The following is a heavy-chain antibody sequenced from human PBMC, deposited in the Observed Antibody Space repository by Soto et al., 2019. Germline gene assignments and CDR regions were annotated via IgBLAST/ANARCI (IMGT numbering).Heavy chain of an antibody. D-gene: IGHD3-3*01. Sequence: TSETLSLTCTVSGGSISSYYWSWIRQPPGKGLEWIGYIYYSGSTNYNPSLKSRVTISVDTSKNQFSLKLSSVTAADTAVYYCARASLTIFGVVILNWFDPWGQGTLVTVSS. CDR3: ARASLTIFGVVILNWFDP. CDR1: GGSISSYY. J-gene: IGHJ5*02. V-gene: IGHV4-59*01. CDR2: IYYSGST.